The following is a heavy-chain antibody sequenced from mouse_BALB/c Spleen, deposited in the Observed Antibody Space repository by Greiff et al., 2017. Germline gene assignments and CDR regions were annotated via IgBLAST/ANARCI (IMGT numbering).Heavy chain of an antibody. CDR2: ISYSGST. CDR3: ARERTMDY. Sequence: EVMLVESGPGLVKPSQSLSLTCTVTGYSITSDYAWNWIRQFPGNKLEWMGYISYSGSTSYNPSLKSRISITRDTSKNQFFLQLNSVTTEDTATYYCARERTMDYWGQGTSVTVSS. J-gene: IGHJ4*01. V-gene: IGHV3-2*02. CDR1: GYSITSDYA.